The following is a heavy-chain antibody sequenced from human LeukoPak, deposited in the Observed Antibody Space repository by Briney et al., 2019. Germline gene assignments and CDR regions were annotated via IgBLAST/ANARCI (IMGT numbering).Heavy chain of an antibody. CDR3: VRQIGAGAFDF. Sequence: SETLSLTCAVYGGSFSGYYWSWIRQPPGKGLEWIGEINHSGSTNYNPSPKSRVTLSIDTSKNQFSLTLRSVTAADTARYSCVRQIGAGAFDFWGQGTDVTVSS. D-gene: IGHD6-13*01. V-gene: IGHV4-34*01. CDR2: INHSGST. CDR1: GGSFSGYY. J-gene: IGHJ3*01.